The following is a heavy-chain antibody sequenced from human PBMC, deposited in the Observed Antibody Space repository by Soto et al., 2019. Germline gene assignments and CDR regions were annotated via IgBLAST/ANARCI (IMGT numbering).Heavy chain of an antibody. D-gene: IGHD4-17*01. Sequence: QVQLRESGPGPVKTSETLSLTCTVSGGSISSGDHYWSWIRQYPGKGLEWIGYIYYGGSTYYNPSLKSRVFISVDTSKNQFSLHLTSVTATDTAVYYCVRGNTYGVVNWFDSWGQGTLVTVSS. CDR1: GGSISSGDHY. V-gene: IGHV4-31*03. J-gene: IGHJ5*01. CDR2: IYYGGST. CDR3: VRGNTYGVVNWFDS.